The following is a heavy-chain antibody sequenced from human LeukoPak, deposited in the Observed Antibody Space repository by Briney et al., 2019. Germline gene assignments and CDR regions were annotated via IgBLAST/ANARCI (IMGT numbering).Heavy chain of an antibody. J-gene: IGHJ5*02. Sequence: SETLSLTCTVSGGSISSYYWSWIRQPPGKGLEWIGYIYYSGSTSYNPSLKSRVTISVDTSKNQFSLKLSSVTAADTAVYYCARVTWDPNGYVDSNWFDPWGQGTLVIVSS. CDR2: IYYSGST. CDR3: ARVTWDPNGYVDSNWFDP. CDR1: GGSISSYY. D-gene: IGHD2-8*01. V-gene: IGHV4-59*01.